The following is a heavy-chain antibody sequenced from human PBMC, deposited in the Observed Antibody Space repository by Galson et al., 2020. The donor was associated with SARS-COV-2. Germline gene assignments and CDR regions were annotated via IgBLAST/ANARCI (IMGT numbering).Heavy chain of an antibody. D-gene: IGHD6-19*01. J-gene: IGHJ4*02. V-gene: IGHV4-39*01. CDR3: VTYSSGWYYFDT. CDR1: GGSISSGYY. Sequence: SQTLSLTCTVSGGSISSGYYRGWIRQPPGKGLEWIGNIYYSGSTYYNPSLKSRVTISVDTSKNQFSLQMRSVTAADTAFYYCVTYSSGWYYFDTWGQGTLVTVSS. CDR2: IYYSGST.